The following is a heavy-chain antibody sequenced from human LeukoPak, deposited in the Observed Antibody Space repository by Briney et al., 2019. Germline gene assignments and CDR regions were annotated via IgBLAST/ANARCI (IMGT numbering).Heavy chain of an antibody. Sequence: RWASVKVSCKASGYTFTGYYMHWVRQAPGQGLEWMGWINPNSGVTHYPQKFQGRVTMTRDTSIRTAYMEVSSLRSDDTAVYYCARRRYSDDAFDIWGQGTMVTVSS. CDR3: ARRRYSDDAFDI. CDR1: GYTFTGYY. D-gene: IGHD2-15*01. CDR2: INPNSGVT. V-gene: IGHV1-2*02. J-gene: IGHJ3*02.